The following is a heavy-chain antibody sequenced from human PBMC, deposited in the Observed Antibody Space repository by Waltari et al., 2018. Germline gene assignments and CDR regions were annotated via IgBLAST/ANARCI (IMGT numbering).Heavy chain of an antibody. CDR2: IYYSGST. V-gene: IGHV4-59*01. CDR1: GGSISSYY. Sequence: QVQLQESGPGLVKPSETLSLTCTVSGGSISSYYWSWIWQPPGKGLEWIGYIYYSGSTNFNPSLQSRVTIAVDTSNNQFSLKLSSVTAADTAVYYCARRGHNWFDPWGQGTLVTVSS. CDR3: ARRGHNWFDP. J-gene: IGHJ5*02.